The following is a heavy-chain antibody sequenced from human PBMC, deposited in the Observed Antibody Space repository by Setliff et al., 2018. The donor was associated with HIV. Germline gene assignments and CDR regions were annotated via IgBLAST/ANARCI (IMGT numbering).Heavy chain of an antibody. Sequence: SETLSLTCAVFGGSFTDIGGSFTDYYWIWIRQPPGKGLEWIGEINHSGSTHYSPSLKSRLSMSLDASTSQFSLRLNSLTAADTAMYYCARFARDPTDWGRGILVTVSS. V-gene: IGHV4-34*10. CDR2: INHSGST. J-gene: IGHJ4*02. CDR3: ARFARDPTD. CDR1: GGSFTDIGGSFTDYY.